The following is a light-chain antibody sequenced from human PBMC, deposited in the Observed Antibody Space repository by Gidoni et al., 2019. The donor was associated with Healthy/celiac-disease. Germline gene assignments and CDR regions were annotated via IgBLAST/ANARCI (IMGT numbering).Light chain of an antibody. CDR2: AAS. Sequence: DIQMTQSPSSLSASVRDRVTITCRASQSISSYLNWYQQKPGQAPKLLIYAASSLQSGVPSRLSGSGSGTDFTLTISSLQPEDFATYYCQQSYSTPITFGQGTRLEIK. V-gene: IGKV1-39*01. J-gene: IGKJ5*01. CDR3: QQSYSTPIT. CDR1: QSISSY.